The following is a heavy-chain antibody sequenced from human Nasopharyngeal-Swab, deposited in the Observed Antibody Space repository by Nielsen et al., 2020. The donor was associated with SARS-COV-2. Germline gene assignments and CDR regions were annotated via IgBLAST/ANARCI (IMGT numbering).Heavy chain of an antibody. V-gene: IGHV1-2*02. D-gene: IGHD6-19*01. CDR3: ARVYVVGWYPEGPYYYYGMDV. Sequence: ASVKVSCKASGYTFTGYYMHWVRQAPGQGLEWMGWINPNSGGTNYAQKFQGRVTMTRDTSISTAYMELSRLRSDDTAVYYCARVYVVGWYPEGPYYYYGMDVWGQGTTVTVSS. J-gene: IGHJ6*02. CDR2: INPNSGGT. CDR1: GYTFTGYY.